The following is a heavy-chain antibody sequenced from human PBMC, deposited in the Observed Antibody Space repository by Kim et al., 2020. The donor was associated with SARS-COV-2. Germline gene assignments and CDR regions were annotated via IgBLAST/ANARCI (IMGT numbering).Heavy chain of an antibody. V-gene: IGHV3-23*01. Sequence: PDSVKDRFTISRDNSKNTIYLQMNSLRAEDTAVYYCAHGPMYYYYGMDVWGQGTTVTVSS. J-gene: IGHJ6*02. CDR3: AHGPMYYYYGMDV. D-gene: IGHD2-2*01.